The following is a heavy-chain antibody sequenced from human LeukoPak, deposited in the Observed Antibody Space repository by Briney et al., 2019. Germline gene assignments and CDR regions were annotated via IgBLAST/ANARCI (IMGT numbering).Heavy chain of an antibody. CDR3: ARGGYSGYEFDC. Sequence: GESLKISCRASGYSFSTYWIGWVRQMPGKGLEWMGVIYPSDSDTRYSPSFQGQVTISADKSISTAYLQWSSLRASDTATYYCARGGYSGYEFDCWGQGTLVTVSS. J-gene: IGHJ4*02. V-gene: IGHV5-51*01. D-gene: IGHD5-12*01. CDR1: GYSFSTYW. CDR2: IYPSDSDT.